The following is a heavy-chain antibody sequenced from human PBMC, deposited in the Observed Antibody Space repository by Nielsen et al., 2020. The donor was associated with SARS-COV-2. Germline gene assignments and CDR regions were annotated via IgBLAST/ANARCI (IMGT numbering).Heavy chain of an antibody. J-gene: IGHJ4*02. CDR3: ARDSPSMAARRLYYFDY. CDR1: GFSFSIYS. V-gene: IGHV3-48*02. Sequence: GESLKISCRASGFSFSIYSMNRVRQAPGKGLEWVSYITSTSNTIYYADSVKGRFTISRDNADNSLYLQMDSLRDEDTAVYYCARDSPSMAARRLYYFDYWGQGTLVAVSS. CDR2: ITSTSNTI. D-gene: IGHD6-6*01.